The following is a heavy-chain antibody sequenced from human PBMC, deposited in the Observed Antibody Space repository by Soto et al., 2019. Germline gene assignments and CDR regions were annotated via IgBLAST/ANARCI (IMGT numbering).Heavy chain of an antibody. J-gene: IGHJ4*02. CDR1: GFTFSNYG. Sequence: GGSLRLSCAASGFTFSNYGMHWVRQAPGKGLERVAVICYDGINNYFADSVKGRFTISRDNSKNTLYLQMNSLRAEDTAVYYCARERGRCSSTSCPIDYWGQGTLVTVSS. CDR3: ARERGRCSSTSCPIDY. D-gene: IGHD2-2*01. V-gene: IGHV3-33*01. CDR2: ICYDGINN.